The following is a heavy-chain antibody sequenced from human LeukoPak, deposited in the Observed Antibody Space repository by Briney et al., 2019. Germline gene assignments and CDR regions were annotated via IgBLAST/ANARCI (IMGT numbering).Heavy chain of an antibody. D-gene: IGHD6-25*01. CDR3: ARPYSSGWRGAFDT. V-gene: IGHV4-59*01. CDR2: IYYSGST. Sequence: PETPSLTCTGSGGSISSYYWSWIRQPPGKGLEWIGNIYYSGSTNYNPSLKSRVTISVDTSKNQFSLRLNSVTAADTAVYYCARPYSSGWRGAFDTWGQGTMVTVSP. CDR1: GGSISSYY. J-gene: IGHJ3*02.